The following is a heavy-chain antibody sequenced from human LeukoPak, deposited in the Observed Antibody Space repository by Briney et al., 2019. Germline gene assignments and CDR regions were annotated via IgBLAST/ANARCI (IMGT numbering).Heavy chain of an antibody. V-gene: IGHV4-39*01. CDR3: ARLCTVTTCDRFDS. Sequence: SETLSLTCTVSGDFISSGGYYWGWIRQPPGKGLAWIGSVYYSGSIFYNPSLESRVTISVDTSKNQFSLKLTSVTAADTAVYYCARLCTVTTCDRFDSWGQGPLVTVSS. CDR1: GDFISSGGYY. J-gene: IGHJ4*02. CDR2: VYYSGSI. D-gene: IGHD4-17*01.